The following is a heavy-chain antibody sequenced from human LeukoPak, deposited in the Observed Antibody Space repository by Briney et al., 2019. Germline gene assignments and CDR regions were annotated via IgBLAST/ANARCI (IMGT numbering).Heavy chain of an antibody. CDR2: IYYSGST. D-gene: IGHD2-15*01. V-gene: IGHV4-39*07. Sequence: SETLSLTCTVSGGSISSSGYYWGWIRQPPGKGLEWIGNIYYSGSTYYNSSLKSRVIISVDTSKNQFSLKLSSVTAADTAVYYCARRGYCSGGSCYDDWYFDLWGRGTLVTVSS. J-gene: IGHJ2*01. CDR1: GGSISSSGYY. CDR3: ARRGYCSGGSCYDDWYFDL.